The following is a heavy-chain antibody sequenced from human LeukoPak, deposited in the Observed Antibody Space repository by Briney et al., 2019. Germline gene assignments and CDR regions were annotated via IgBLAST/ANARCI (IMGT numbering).Heavy chain of an antibody. CDR1: GFTFNNYG. CDR2: IRYNGNNQ. J-gene: IGHJ4*02. Sequence: GGSLRLSCAASGFTFNNYGMHWVRQAPGKGLEWVAFIRYNGNNQYYADSVKGRFTISRDNSKNTLCLQMNSLKGDDTAVYYCARDSRGYSPVNYCEYWGLGTLVTVSS. D-gene: IGHD5-18*01. V-gene: IGHV3-30*02. CDR3: ARDSRGYSPVNYCEY.